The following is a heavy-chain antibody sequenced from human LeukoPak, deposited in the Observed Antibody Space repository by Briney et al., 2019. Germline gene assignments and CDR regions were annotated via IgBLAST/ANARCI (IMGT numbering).Heavy chain of an antibody. Sequence: PGGSLRLSCAASGFPFSNYGMHWVRQAPGKGLEWVAFIRYDGRKKSYADSVKGRFTISRDNSNYTLYLQMNSLRAEDTAIYYCAKDFGTSSPPHYWGQGTLLTVSS. CDR3: AKDFGTSSPPHY. J-gene: IGHJ4*02. CDR1: GFPFSNYG. V-gene: IGHV3-30*02. D-gene: IGHD6-6*01. CDR2: IRYDGRKK.